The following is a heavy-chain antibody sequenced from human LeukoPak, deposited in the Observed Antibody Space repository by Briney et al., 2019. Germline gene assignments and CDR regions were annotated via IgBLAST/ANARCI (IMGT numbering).Heavy chain of an antibody. J-gene: IGHJ4*02. V-gene: IGHV1-24*01. D-gene: IGHD1-26*01. CDR3: ATQGLYSGSYQGY. Sequence: PAASVKVSCKVSGYTLTELSMHWVRLAPGKGLEWMGGFDPEDGETIYAQKFQGRVTMTEDTSTDTAYMELSSLRSEDTAVYYCATQGLYSGSYQGYWGQGTLVTVSS. CDR2: FDPEDGET. CDR1: GYTLTELS.